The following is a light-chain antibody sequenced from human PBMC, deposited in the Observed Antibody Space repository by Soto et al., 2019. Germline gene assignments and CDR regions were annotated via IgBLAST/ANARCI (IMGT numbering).Light chain of an antibody. CDR3: QQRGET. J-gene: IGKJ1*01. Sequence: EIVLTQSPATLSLSPGERATLSCRASQSFSNYLNWYQQKPGQAPRLLIYDAPSTPPGIPARFSGSGSVTDFTLTISSLDPEDFAVYYCQQRGETFGQGTKVEI. CDR1: QSFSNY. CDR2: DAP. V-gene: IGKV3-11*01.